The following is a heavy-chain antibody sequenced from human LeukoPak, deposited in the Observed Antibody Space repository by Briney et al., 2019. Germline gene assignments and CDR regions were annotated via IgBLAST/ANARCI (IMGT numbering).Heavy chain of an antibody. D-gene: IGHD3-22*01. J-gene: IGHJ4*02. Sequence: GGSLRLSCAASGFTFSSYGMHWVRQAPGKGLEWVAVISYDGSNKYYADSVKGRFTISRDNSKNTLYLQMNSLRAEDTAVYYCAKDLDYYDSSGYYPDRGQGTLVTVSS. V-gene: IGHV3-30*18. CDR2: ISYDGSNK. CDR1: GFTFSSYG. CDR3: AKDLDYYDSSGYYPD.